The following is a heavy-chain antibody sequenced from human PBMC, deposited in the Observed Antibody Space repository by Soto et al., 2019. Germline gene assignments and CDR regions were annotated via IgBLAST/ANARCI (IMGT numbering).Heavy chain of an antibody. J-gene: IGHJ4*02. CDR3: ARDYGYAFDY. V-gene: IGHV3-48*01. CDR2: ITAGGSDT. Sequence: EVQLQESGGGLVLPGGSLRLSCAASGFTFTTYTMNWVRQAPGKGLEWLSYITAGGSDTYYADSAKGRFTISRDNAKDSLSLQLNSLRVEDTAVYYCARDYGYAFDYWGQGTLVTVSS. CDR1: GFTFTTYT. D-gene: IGHD5-12*01.